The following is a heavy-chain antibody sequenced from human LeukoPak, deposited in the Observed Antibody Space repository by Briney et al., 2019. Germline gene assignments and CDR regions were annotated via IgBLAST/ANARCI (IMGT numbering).Heavy chain of an antibody. Sequence: RASVKVSCKVSGYTFTGYYMHWVRQAPGQGLEWMGWINPNSGGTNYAQKFQGRVTMTRDTSISTAYMELSRLRSDDTAVYYCAGRRYCTNGVCSDFDYWGQGTLVTVSS. CDR1: GYTFTGYY. CDR2: INPNSGGT. V-gene: IGHV1-2*02. J-gene: IGHJ4*02. CDR3: AGRRYCTNGVCSDFDY. D-gene: IGHD2-8*01.